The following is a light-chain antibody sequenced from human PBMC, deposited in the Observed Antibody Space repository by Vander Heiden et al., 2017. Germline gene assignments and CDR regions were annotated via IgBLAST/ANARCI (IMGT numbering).Light chain of an antibody. CDR3: QQYYATPHT. Sequence: DIVMTQSPDSLAVSLGEKATINCKSSRSVLYASNNKNYLAWYQQKPGQPPQLLIYWASTRESGVPDRVSGSGSATDFTLTISSLQAEDVAVYYCQQYYATPHTFGQGTKLEIK. V-gene: IGKV4-1*01. J-gene: IGKJ2*01. CDR2: WAS. CDR1: RSVLYASNNKNY.